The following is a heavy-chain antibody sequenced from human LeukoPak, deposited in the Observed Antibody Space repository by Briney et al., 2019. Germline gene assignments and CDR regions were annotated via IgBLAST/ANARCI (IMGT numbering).Heavy chain of an antibody. CDR1: GYSFTNYD. J-gene: IGHJ6*02. V-gene: IGHV1-8*01. CDR3: ARGNGYVEGAAAGTTVMDL. Sequence: ASVKVSCKASGYSFTNYDINWVRQATGQGLEWMGWMNPNSDNTIYAQKFQGRVTMTSDTSIATAYMELSSLRSEDTAVYYCARGNGYVEGAAAGTTVMDLWGQGTTVTVSS. CDR2: MNPNSDNT. D-gene: IGHD6-13*01.